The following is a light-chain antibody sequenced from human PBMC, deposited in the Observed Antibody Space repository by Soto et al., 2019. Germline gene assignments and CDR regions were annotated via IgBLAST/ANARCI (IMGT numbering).Light chain of an antibody. CDR1: QSLSGN. CDR2: GAS. J-gene: IGKJ4*01. V-gene: IGKV3D-15*01. CDR3: QQYNDWPRT. Sequence: EIMMAQSPATLSVSPGEGATLSCRASQSLSGNLAWYQQKPGQAPRLLIYGASTRARGIPARFSGGASGTAFTLTNSSLQSEDFAVYFCQQYNDWPRTFGGGTRVEIK.